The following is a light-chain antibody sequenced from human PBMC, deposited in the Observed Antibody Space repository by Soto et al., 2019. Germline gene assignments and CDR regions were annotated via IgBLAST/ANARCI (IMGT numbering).Light chain of an antibody. CDR3: QQYHDTPRT. CDR1: QSILYNSNNKNY. CDR2: WAS. J-gene: IGKJ1*01. Sequence: DIVMTQSPDSLAVSLGERATINCKSSQSILYNSNNKNYLAWYQQKAGQPPKLLIYWASTRESGVPDRFSGSGSGKDFTLTISNLQAEDVAVYYCQQYHDTPRTFGQGTKVEIK. V-gene: IGKV4-1*01.